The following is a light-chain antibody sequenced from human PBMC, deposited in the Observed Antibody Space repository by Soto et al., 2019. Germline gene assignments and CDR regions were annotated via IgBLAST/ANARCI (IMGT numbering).Light chain of an antibody. CDR1: QGIGST. Sequence: EIVMTQSPATLSVSPGEGATLSCRASQGIGSTLAWYQHKPGQTPRLLIYDASTRATGVPARFSGSGSGTEFTLTIRSLQPEDFATYYCQQSYSGLYTFGQGTQLEIK. CDR3: QQSYSGLYT. CDR2: DAS. V-gene: IGKV3-15*01. J-gene: IGKJ2*01.